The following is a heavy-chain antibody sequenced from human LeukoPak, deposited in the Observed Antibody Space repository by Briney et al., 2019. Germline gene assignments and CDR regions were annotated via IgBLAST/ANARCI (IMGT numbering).Heavy chain of an antibody. V-gene: IGHV3-49*03. CDR1: GFTFGDHP. CDR3: TRGNWNPGY. Sequence: PGRSLRLSCTAFGFTFGDHPMTWFRQAPGKGLEWVGFIRGKHYDGTTEYAASVKGRFTISRDDSKSVAYLQMNSLKTEDTAVYYCTRGNWNPGYWGQGTLVTVSS. CDR2: IRGKHYDGTT. D-gene: IGHD1-20*01. J-gene: IGHJ4*02.